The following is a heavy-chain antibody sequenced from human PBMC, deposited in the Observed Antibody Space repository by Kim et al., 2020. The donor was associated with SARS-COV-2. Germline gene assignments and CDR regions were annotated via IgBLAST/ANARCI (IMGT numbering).Heavy chain of an antibody. J-gene: IGHJ4*02. Sequence: SETLSLTCTVSGGSINSGDYYWSWIRQPPGKGLEWIGHISNTGNTNYNPSLKSRITISTDTSKNLFSLNLSSVTAADTAVYYCTRGNDYIWGTSRAYFDYWGQGAVVYGSS. V-gene: IGHV4-30-4*01. CDR1: GGSINSGDYY. D-gene: IGHD3-16*02. CDR3: TRGNDYIWGTSRAYFDY. CDR2: ISNTGNT.